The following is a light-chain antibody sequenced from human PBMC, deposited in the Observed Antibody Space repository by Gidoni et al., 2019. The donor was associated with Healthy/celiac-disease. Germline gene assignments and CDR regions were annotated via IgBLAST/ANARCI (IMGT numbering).Light chain of an antibody. V-gene: IGKV1-8*01. CDR1: QGISSY. CDR2: AAS. CDR3: QQYYSYPWT. Sequence: AIRRTQSPSSLSASTGDRVTITCRASQGISSYLAWYQQKPGKAPKLLIYAASPLQSGVPSRFSCSGSGTDFTLTISCLQSEDFATYYCQQYYSYPWTFGQXTKVEIK. J-gene: IGKJ1*01.